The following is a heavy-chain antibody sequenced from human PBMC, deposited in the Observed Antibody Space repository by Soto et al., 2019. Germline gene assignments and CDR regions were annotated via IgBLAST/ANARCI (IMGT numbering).Heavy chain of an antibody. D-gene: IGHD3-10*01. CDR3: ARDDEYSGNGMDV. CDR1: EFTFSNYG. J-gene: IGHJ6*02. Sequence: QVQLVESGGGVVQPGRSLRLSCAASEFTFSNYGMHWVRQAPGKGLEGVAVILNDGSNRYQADSVKDRFTISRDNSKNTLYLQMNSLRAEDTAVYYCARDDEYSGNGMDVWGQGTTVTVS. V-gene: IGHV3-33*01. CDR2: ILNDGSNR.